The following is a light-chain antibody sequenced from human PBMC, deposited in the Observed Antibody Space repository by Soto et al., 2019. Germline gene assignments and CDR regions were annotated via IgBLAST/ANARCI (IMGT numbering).Light chain of an antibody. J-gene: IGKJ5*01. V-gene: IGKV3-15*01. Sequence: EIVLTQSPATLSVSPGERATLSCRATETVSTNLAWFQRKAGQPPRLLIYGSSTRATGVPDRFSGSGSGTEFALIISSLQSEDVAVYYCQQYSNWPPAITCGQGTRLDI. CDR1: ETVSTN. CDR2: GSS. CDR3: QQYSNWPPAIT.